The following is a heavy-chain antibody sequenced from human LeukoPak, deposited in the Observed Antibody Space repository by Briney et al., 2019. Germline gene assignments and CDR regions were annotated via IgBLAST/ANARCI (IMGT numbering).Heavy chain of an antibody. CDR2: IYYSGST. J-gene: IGHJ3*02. D-gene: IGHD2-21*01. V-gene: IGHV4-39*02. CDR1: GGSISSSSYY. Sequence: PSQTLSLTCTVSGGSISSSSYYWGWIRQPPGKGLEWIGSIYYSGSTYYNPSLKSRVTISVDTSKNQFSLKLSSVTAADTAVYYCAKEAKYSPGAAFDIWGQGTMVTVSS. CDR3: AKEAKYSPGAAFDI.